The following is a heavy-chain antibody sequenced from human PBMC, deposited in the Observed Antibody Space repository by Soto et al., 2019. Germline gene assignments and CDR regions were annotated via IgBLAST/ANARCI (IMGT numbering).Heavy chain of an antibody. CDR1: GRTFSSYG. J-gene: IGHJ6*02. CDR2: ISYDGSNK. CDR3: AKDQGGSSWQYYKYHSGLDV. Sequence: GGSLRLSCAASGRTFSSYGMHWVRQAPGKGLEWVAVISYDGSNKYYADSVKGRFTISRDNSKNTLYLQMNSLRAEDTAVYYCAKDQGGSSWQYYKYHSGLDVPGQKTKVTVSS. D-gene: IGHD6-13*01. V-gene: IGHV3-30*18.